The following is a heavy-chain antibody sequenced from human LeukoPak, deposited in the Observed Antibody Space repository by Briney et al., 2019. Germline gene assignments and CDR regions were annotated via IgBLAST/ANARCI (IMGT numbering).Heavy chain of an antibody. J-gene: IGHJ4*02. CDR1: GGSISSGGYS. V-gene: IGHV4-30-2*01. CDR2: IYHSGST. Sequence: SQTLSLTCAVSGGSISSGGYSWSWIWQPPGKGLAWIGYIYHSGSTYYNPSLKSRVTISVDRSKNQFSLKLSSVTAADTAVYYCARNYGSGSYYFDYWGQGTLVTVSS. D-gene: IGHD3-10*01. CDR3: ARNYGSGSYYFDY.